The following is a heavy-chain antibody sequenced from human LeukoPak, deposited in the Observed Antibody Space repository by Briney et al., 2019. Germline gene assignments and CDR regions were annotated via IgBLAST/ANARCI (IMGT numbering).Heavy chain of an antibody. Sequence: PGGSLRLSCAASGFTFSGYWMTWVRQAPGMGLEWVANIKPDGSEKYYVDSVKGRLTISRDNAKNTVYLQMNSLRVEDTAVYYCAKAAPFYFDHWGQGTLVTVSS. CDR3: AKAAPFYFDH. CDR2: IKPDGSEK. J-gene: IGHJ4*02. D-gene: IGHD6-6*01. CDR1: GFTFSGYW. V-gene: IGHV3-7*03.